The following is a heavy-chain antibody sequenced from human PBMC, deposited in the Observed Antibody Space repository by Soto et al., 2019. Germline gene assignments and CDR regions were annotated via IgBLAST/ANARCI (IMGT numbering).Heavy chain of an antibody. Sequence: ASVKVSCKASGYTFTGYYMHWVRQAPGQGLEWMGWINPNSGGTNYAQKFQGWVTMTRDTSISTAYMELSRLRSDATAVYYCARGNRVAAAAPYNWFDPGGQGTLVTVAS. D-gene: IGHD6-13*01. CDR1: GYTFTGYY. J-gene: IGHJ5*02. CDR2: INPNSGGT. V-gene: IGHV1-2*04. CDR3: ARGNRVAAAAPYNWFDP.